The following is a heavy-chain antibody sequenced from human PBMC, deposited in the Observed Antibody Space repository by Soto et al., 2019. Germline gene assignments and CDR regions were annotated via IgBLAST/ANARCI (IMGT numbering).Heavy chain of an antibody. CDR3: ARGPSYSDSYFDH. V-gene: IGHV3-23*01. CDR1: GFTFSNYA. CDR2: ITSGGGDT. Sequence: PGGSLRLSCEASGFTFSNYAMSWVRQVPGKGLEWVSGITSGGGDTYYVDSVEGRFTISRDNSKNTVYLQMNSLRLEDTAVYYCARGPSYSDSYFDHWGQGTLVTVSS. J-gene: IGHJ4*02. D-gene: IGHD4-17*01.